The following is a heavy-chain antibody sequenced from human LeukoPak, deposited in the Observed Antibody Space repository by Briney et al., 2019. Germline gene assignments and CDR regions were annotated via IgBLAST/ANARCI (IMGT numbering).Heavy chain of an antibody. D-gene: IGHD3-3*01. J-gene: IGHJ6*02. CDR1: GGTFSSYA. CDR3: ARFPRIGVAHPGTVHGMDV. Sequence: AASVKVSCKASGGTFSSYAISWVRQAPGQGLEWMGGIIPIFGTANYAQKFQGRVMITADESTSTAYMELSSLRSEDTAVYYCARFPRIGVAHPGTVHGMDVWGQGTTVTVSS. V-gene: IGHV1-69*13. CDR2: IIPIFGTA.